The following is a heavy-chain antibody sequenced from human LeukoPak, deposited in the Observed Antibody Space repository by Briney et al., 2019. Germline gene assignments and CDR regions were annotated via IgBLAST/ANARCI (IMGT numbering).Heavy chain of an antibody. J-gene: IGHJ4*02. CDR3: ARARVVIMYYFDY. V-gene: IGHV3-48*01. CDR1: GFTFSSYS. CDR2: ISSSSSTI. Sequence: PGGSLRLSCAASGFTFSSYSMNWVRQAPGKGLEWVSYISSSSSTIYYADSVKGRFTISRDNAKNSLYLQMNSLRAEDTAVYYCARARVVIMYYFDYWGQGTLVTVSS. D-gene: IGHD3-3*01.